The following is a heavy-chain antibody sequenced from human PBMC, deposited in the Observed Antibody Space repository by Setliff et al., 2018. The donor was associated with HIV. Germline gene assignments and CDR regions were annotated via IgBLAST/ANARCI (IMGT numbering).Heavy chain of an antibody. J-gene: IGHJ4*02. CDR3: MRGTGPGAYLCNY. CDR1: GYSFNRNA. CDR2: INADNDNT. D-gene: IGHD3-10*01. V-gene: IGHV1-3*01. Sequence: ASVKVSCKASGYSFNRNAIHWVRQAPGQRLEWMGLINADNDNTKYSQKFQGRVTITRDTSASTAYMELSNLRSEDTAVYYCMRGTGPGAYLCNYWGQGTLVTVSS.